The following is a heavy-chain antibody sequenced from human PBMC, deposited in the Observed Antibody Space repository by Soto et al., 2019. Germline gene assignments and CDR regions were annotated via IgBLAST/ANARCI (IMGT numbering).Heavy chain of an antibody. CDR3: ARVGSSLGVRIPPESEC. CDR2: INHSGST. V-gene: IGHV4-34*01. D-gene: IGHD6-6*01. Sequence: SETLSLTCFVYGGSFSGYDWSWIRHPPWTGLEWIGEINHSGSTNYNPSLKSRVTISVDTSKNQFSLKLSSVTAADTAVCYCARVGSSLGVRIPPESECWGKGTVVTVSS. CDR1: GGSFSGYD. J-gene: IGHJ4*02.